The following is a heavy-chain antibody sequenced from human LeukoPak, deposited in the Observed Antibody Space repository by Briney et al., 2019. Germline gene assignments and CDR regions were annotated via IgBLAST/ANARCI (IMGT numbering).Heavy chain of an antibody. Sequence: ASVKVSCKASGYTFTGYYMHWVRQAPGQGLEWMGWINPNSGGTNYAQKFQGRVTMTRDTSISTAYMELSRLRSDDTAAYYCARQYYDFWSGYLFWFDPWGQGTLVTVSS. V-gene: IGHV1-2*02. D-gene: IGHD3-3*01. CDR3: ARQYYDFWSGYLFWFDP. CDR1: GYTFTGYY. J-gene: IGHJ5*02. CDR2: INPNSGGT.